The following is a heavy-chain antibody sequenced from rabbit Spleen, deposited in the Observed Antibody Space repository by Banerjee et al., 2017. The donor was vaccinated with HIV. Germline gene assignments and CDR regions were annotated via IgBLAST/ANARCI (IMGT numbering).Heavy chain of an antibody. CDR3: AKDLTDVIGWNFGL. D-gene: IGHD1-1*01. CDR2: INTKSGEN. Sequence: EESGGDLVKPDGSLTLTCTASGLSFSSSYWIFWVRQAPGKGLEWIACINTKSGENVYATWSKGRFTISKTSSTTVTLQMTSLTAADTATYFCAKDLTDVIGWNFGLWGPGTLVTVS. J-gene: IGHJ6*01. CDR1: GLSFSSSYW. V-gene: IGHV1S45*01.